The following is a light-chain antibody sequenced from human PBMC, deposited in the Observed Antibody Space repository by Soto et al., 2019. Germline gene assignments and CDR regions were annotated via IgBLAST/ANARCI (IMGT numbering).Light chain of an antibody. J-gene: IGLJ3*02. Sequence: QSVLTQPPSASGTPGQRVTISCSGSSSNIGSNTVNWYRQLPGTAPKVLIYTNDQRPSGVPDRFSGSKSGTSASLAISGLQSEDEGDYYCAAWDDSLDAWVFGGGTKLTVL. CDR2: TND. CDR1: SSNIGSNT. V-gene: IGLV1-44*01. CDR3: AAWDDSLDAWV.